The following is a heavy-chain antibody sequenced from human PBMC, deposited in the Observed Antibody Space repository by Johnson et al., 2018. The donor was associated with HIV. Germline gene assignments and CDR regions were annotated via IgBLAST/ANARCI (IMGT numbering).Heavy chain of an antibody. CDR2: ISWNSGSI. V-gene: IGHV3-9*03. CDR3: ARSRGPMRKDAFDI. CDR1: GFTFDDYA. Sequence: VQLVESGGGLVQPGRSLILSCAASGFTFDDYAMHWVRQAPGKGLEWVSGISWNSGSIGYADSVKGRFTISRDNAKNSLYLQMNSLRVEDMAVYYCARSRGPMRKDAFDIWGQGTKVTVSS. D-gene: IGHD3-10*01. J-gene: IGHJ3*02.